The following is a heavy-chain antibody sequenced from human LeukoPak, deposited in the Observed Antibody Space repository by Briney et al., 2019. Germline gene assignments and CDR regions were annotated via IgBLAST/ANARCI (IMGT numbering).Heavy chain of an antibody. D-gene: IGHD3-22*01. CDR2: IYHSGST. Sequence: SETLSLTCAVSGGSISSGRYSWSWIRQPPGKGLEWIGYIYHSGSTYYNPSLKSRVTISVDRSKNQFSLKLSSVTAADTAVYYCARAHDSSGYYYFFHYWGQGTLVTVSS. CDR3: ARAHDSSGYYYFFHY. V-gene: IGHV4-30-2*01. CDR1: GGSISSGRYS. J-gene: IGHJ4*02.